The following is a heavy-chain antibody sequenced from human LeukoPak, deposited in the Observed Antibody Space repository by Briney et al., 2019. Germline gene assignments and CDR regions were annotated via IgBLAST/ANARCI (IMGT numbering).Heavy chain of an antibody. CDR2: IDYSGST. J-gene: IGHJ4*02. CDR3: AREYTLYRSGWFLDY. Sequence: PSETLSLTCTVSDDSSYNNIYYWGWIRQPPGKGLGWIGSIDYSGSTYYNPSLKSRATISIDASKNQFSLKLSSVTAADTAVYYCAREYTLYRSGWFLDYWGQGTVVTVSS. D-gene: IGHD6-19*01. CDR1: DDSSYNNIYY. V-gene: IGHV4-39*07.